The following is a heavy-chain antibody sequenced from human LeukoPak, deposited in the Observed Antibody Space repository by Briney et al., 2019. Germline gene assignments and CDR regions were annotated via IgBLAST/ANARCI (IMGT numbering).Heavy chain of an antibody. CDR3: ARQVRGWEPLGGYYYYYMDV. J-gene: IGHJ6*03. CDR2: IYPGDSDT. V-gene: IGHV5-51*01. CDR1: GYSFTSYW. Sequence: GESLKISCKGSGYSFTSYWIGWVRQMPGKGLEWMGIIYPGDSDTRYSPSFQGQATISADKSISTAYLQWSSLKASDTAMYYCARQVRGWEPLGGYYYYYMDVWGKGTTVTVSS. D-gene: IGHD1-26*01.